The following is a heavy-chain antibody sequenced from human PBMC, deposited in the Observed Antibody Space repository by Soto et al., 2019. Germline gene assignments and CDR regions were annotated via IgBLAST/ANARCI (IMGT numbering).Heavy chain of an antibody. J-gene: IGHJ6*02. CDR3: AREGDCSAGSCYHNPALAFAPGYYYYGMDV. CDR1: GGSISGYY. V-gene: IGHV4-59*01. Sequence: SETLSLTCTVSGGSISGYYWSWIRQPPGKGLEWIGYMYNTGSTVYNPSFKSRVTISVDTSKNQFSLKLNSVTSEDTAVYYCAREGDCSAGSCYHNPALAFAPGYYYYGMDVWGQGTTVTVSS. CDR2: MYNTGST. D-gene: IGHD2-15*01.